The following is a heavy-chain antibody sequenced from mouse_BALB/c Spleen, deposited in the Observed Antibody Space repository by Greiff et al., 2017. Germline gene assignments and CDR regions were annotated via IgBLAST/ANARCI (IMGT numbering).Heavy chain of an antibody. CDR1: GFNIKDTY. V-gene: IGHV14-3*02. CDR3: ARKDYGSSPYAMDY. Sequence: EVKLMESGAELVKPGASVKLSCTASGFNIKDTYMHWVKQRPEQGLEWIGRIDPANGNTKYDPKFQGKATITADTSSNTAYLQLSSLTSEDTAVYYCARKDYGSSPYAMDYGGQGTSVTVSS. J-gene: IGHJ4*01. D-gene: IGHD1-1*01. CDR2: IDPANGNT.